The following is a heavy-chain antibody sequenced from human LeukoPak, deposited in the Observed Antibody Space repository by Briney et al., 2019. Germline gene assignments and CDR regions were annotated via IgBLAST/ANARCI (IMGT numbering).Heavy chain of an antibody. CDR2: ISWNSGSI. J-gene: IGHJ4*02. Sequence: PGRSLRLSCAASGFTFDDYAMHWVRQAPGKGLEWVSGISWNSGSIDYAESVKGRFTISRDNAKNSLYLQMNSLRPEDTALYYCAKDMDSYVEMAAVDWGQGTLVTVSS. V-gene: IGHV3-9*01. CDR1: GFTFDDYA. D-gene: IGHD5-24*01. CDR3: AKDMDSYVEMAAVD.